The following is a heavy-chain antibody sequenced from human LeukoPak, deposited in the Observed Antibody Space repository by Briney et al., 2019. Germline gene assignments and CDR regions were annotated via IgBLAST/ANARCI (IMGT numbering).Heavy chain of an antibody. CDR3: TSWGDTTAEYFQR. J-gene: IGHJ1*01. D-gene: IGHD2-21*02. Sequence: GGSLRLSCVVSEFTFNRCWMNWVRQAPGKGLEWVAHINPDGRDTYYVDSVKGRFTISRDNAQNSMYLQMNSLRVEDTAVYYCTSWGDTTAEYFQRWGQGTLVTVSS. V-gene: IGHV3-7*01. CDR1: EFTFNRCW. CDR2: INPDGRDT.